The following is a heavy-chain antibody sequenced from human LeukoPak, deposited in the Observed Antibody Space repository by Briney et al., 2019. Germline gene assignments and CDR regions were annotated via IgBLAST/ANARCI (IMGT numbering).Heavy chain of an antibody. D-gene: IGHD3-10*01. CDR1: GITLSNYG. CDR3: AKRGVVIRVFLVGFHKEAYYFDS. J-gene: IGHJ4*02. Sequence: GGSLRLSCAVSGITLSNYGMSWVRQAPGKGLEWVAGLSGSGGGTNYADSVQGRFTISRDNLKNTLYLQMNSLRAEDTTVYFCAKRGVVIRVFLVGFHKEAYYFDSWGQGALVTVSS. CDR2: LSGSGGGT. V-gene: IGHV3-23*01.